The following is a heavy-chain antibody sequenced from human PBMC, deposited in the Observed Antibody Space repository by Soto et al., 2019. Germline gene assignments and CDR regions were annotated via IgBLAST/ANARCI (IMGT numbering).Heavy chain of an antibody. CDR1: GFTFSDYY. CDR2: LTRSGHAA. Sequence: QVQLVEAGGDLVKPGGSLRLACAASGFTFSDYYMSWIRQTPGKGLEWVSYLTRSGHAAEYAVSVRGRFTISRDNYKNSLYLQMNSLRVEDTGVYYCARAIRGYGTYGGYLGQGTLVTVSS. CDR3: ARAIRGYGTYGGY. D-gene: IGHD5-12*01. V-gene: IGHV3-11*04. J-gene: IGHJ4*02.